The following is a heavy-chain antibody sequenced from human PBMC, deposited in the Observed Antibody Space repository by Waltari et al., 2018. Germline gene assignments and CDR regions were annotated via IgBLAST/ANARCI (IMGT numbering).Heavy chain of an antibody. J-gene: IGHJ6*03. Sequence: QLQLQESGPGLVKPSETLSLTCTVSGGSISSSSYYWGWIRQPPGKGLEWIGSIYYSGSTYYNPSLKSRVTISVDTSKNQFSLKLSSVTAADTAVYYCVRDPPGDYYYMDVWGKGTTVTISS. D-gene: IGHD3-10*01. CDR2: IYYSGST. V-gene: IGHV4-39*07. CDR1: GGSISSSSYY. CDR3: VRDPPGDYYYMDV.